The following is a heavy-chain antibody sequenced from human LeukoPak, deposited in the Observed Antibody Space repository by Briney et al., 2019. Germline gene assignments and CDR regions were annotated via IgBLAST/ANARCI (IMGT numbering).Heavy chain of an antibody. D-gene: IGHD6-19*01. Sequence: ASVKVSCKASGYTFTSYDINWVRQTTGQGLEWMGWMNPNSGNTGYAQKFQGRVTMTRNTSISTAYMELSSLRSEDTAVYYCARGYSSGWYWGYNWFDPWGQGTLVTVSS. V-gene: IGHV1-8*01. CDR1: GYTFTSYD. J-gene: IGHJ5*02. CDR3: ARGYSSGWYWGYNWFDP. CDR2: MNPNSGNT.